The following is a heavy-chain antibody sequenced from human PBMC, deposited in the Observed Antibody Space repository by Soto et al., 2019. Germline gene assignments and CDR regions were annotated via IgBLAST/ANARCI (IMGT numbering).Heavy chain of an antibody. Sequence: GESLKISCKGSGYSFTSYWIGWVRQMPGKGLEWMGIIYPGDSDTRYSPSFQGQVTISADKSISTAYLQWSSLKASDTAMYYCARLRIAAAAGNWFDPWGQGTLVTVSS. CDR3: ARLRIAAAAGNWFDP. J-gene: IGHJ5*02. CDR2: IYPGDSDT. CDR1: GYSFTSYW. V-gene: IGHV5-51*01. D-gene: IGHD6-13*01.